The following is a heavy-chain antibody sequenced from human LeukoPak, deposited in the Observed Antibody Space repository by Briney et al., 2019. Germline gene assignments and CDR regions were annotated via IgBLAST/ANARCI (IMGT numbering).Heavy chain of an antibody. V-gene: IGHV3-48*01. CDR3: ARDQNEADIVVVVAASHAFDI. J-gene: IGHJ3*02. D-gene: IGHD2-15*01. Sequence: PGGSLRLSCAAPGFTFSSYSINWVRQAPGKGLEWVSYISSSSSTIYYADSVKGRFTISRDNAKNSLYLQMNSLRAEDTAVYYCARDQNEADIVVVVAASHAFDIWGQGTMVTVSS. CDR1: GFTFSSYS. CDR2: ISSSSSTI.